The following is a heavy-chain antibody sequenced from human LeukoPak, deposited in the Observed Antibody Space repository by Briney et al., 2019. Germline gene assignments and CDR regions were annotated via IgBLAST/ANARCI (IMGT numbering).Heavy chain of an antibody. CDR2: ISYDGSNK. CDR3: ARVFGSSSWYYYYYMDV. D-gene: IGHD6-13*01. CDR1: GFTFSSYA. Sequence: GGSLRLSCAASGFTFSSYAMHWVRQAPGKGLEWVAVISYDGSNKYYADSVKGRFTISRDNSKNTLYLQMNSLRADDTAVYYCARVFGSSSWYYYYYMDVWGKGTTVTVSS. V-gene: IGHV3-30*04. J-gene: IGHJ6*03.